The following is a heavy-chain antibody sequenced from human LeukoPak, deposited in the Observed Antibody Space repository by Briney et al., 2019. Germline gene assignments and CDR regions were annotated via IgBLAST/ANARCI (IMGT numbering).Heavy chain of an antibody. D-gene: IGHD3-10*01. V-gene: IGHV3-23*01. CDR3: AKDHYYGSGYFDY. J-gene: IGHJ4*02. Sequence: GGSLRLSCAASGLTFSSYAMSWVRQAPGKGLEWVSASSGSGGSTYYADSVKGRFTISRDNSKNTLYLQMNSLRAEDTAVYYCAKDHYYGSGYFDYWGQGTLVTVSS. CDR1: GLTFSSYA. CDR2: SSGSGGST.